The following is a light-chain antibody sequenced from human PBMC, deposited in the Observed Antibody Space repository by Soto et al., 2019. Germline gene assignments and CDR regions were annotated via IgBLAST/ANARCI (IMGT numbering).Light chain of an antibody. V-gene: IGKV1-33*01. CDR2: EAS. CDR3: QQYDNLPFT. J-gene: IGKJ3*01. CDR1: QGISNY. Sequence: DIQMTQSPSSLSASVGTRVTITCQASQGISNYLNWYQQKPGKAPKLLIHEASNLETGGPSRFSGGGSGTDFTFTISSLQPEDVATSYCQQYDNLPFTFGPGTKVDIK.